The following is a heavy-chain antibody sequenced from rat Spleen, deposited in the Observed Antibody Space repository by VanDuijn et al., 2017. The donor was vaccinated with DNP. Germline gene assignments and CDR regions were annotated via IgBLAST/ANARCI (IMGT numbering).Heavy chain of an antibody. CDR1: GFTFGNSD. CDR2: ISTSGGNT. V-gene: IGHV5-25*01. J-gene: IGHJ4*01. D-gene: IGHD1-11*01. CDR3: ARQGRLRGMDA. Sequence: EVQLVESGGGLVQPGRSMKVSCAASGFTFGNSDMAWVRQAPMRGLEWVASISTSGGNTYYRDSVKGRFTISRDNEKSTLNLQMDSLRSEDTATYYCARQGRLRGMDAWGQGTSVTVSS.